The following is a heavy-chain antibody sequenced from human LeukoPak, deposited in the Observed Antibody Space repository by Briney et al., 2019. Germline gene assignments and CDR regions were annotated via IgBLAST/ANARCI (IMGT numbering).Heavy chain of an antibody. J-gene: IGHJ4*02. CDR2: FYSSGNA. Sequence: SETLSLTCTVSGGSLDLGSYYWTWVRQPPGKGLEWIGHFYSSGNAIARYNPSLESRVTTSLDTSKNQFSLKLTSVTAADTAVYYCARDLRYSASYWGQGTLVTVSS. V-gene: IGHV4-61*09. CDR3: ARDLRYSASY. CDR1: GGSLDLGSYY. D-gene: IGHD2-21*01.